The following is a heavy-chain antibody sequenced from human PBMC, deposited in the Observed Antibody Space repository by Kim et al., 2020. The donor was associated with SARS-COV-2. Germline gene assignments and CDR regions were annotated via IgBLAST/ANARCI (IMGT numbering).Heavy chain of an antibody. CDR3: AKTDFHIGSDVFDY. CDR1: GFNFSNYN. V-gene: IGHV3-21*06. J-gene: IGHJ4*02. CDR2: IGNNPTAF. D-gene: IGHD3-16*01. Sequence: GGSLRLSCEASGFNFSNYNMHWVRQAPGKGLEWVSSIGNNPTAFYYANSVKGRFTVSRDNTKNSLFLHMDSLQVDDTAVYYCAKTDFHIGSDVFDYWGRGTLVTVSS.